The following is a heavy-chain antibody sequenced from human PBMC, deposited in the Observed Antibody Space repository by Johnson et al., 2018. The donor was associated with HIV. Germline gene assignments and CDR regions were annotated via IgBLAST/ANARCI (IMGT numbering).Heavy chain of an antibody. CDR1: GFTVRSNY. J-gene: IGHJ3*02. V-gene: IGHV3-66*02. Sequence: VQLVESGGGLVQPGGSLRLSCVASGFTVRSNYMSWVRQAPGKGLEWVSVIYSGGRSYYADSVKGRFTISRDNSKNTLFLQMNSLRAEDTAVYYCAKVKLELRYGAFDIWGQGTMVTVSS. CDR3: AKVKLELRYGAFDI. CDR2: IYSGGRS. D-gene: IGHD1-7*01.